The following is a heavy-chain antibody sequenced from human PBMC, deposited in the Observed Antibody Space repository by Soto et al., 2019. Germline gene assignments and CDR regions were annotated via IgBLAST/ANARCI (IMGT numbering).Heavy chain of an antibody. CDR2: ISSSSSYI. J-gene: IGHJ4*02. CDR3: ARSATLHYDSSGYFDY. D-gene: IGHD3-22*01. Sequence: GGSLRLSCAASGFTFSSYSMNWVRQAPGKGLEWVSSISSSSSYIYYADSVKGRFTISRDNAKNSLYLQMNSLRAEDTAVYYCARSATLHYDSSGYFDYWGQGTLVTVSS. CDR1: GFTFSSYS. V-gene: IGHV3-21*01.